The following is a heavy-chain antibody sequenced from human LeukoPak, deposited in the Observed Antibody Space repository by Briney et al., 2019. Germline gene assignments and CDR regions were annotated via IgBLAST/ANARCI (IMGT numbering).Heavy chain of an antibody. CDR2: ISYDGRIK. CDR1: GFTFSKYA. J-gene: IGHJ4*02. V-gene: IGHV3-30*04. D-gene: IGHD5-12*01. Sequence: GRSLRLSCAASGFTFSKYALHWVSQAPGKGLEWVAVISYDGRIKYYADSVKGRFTFSRDNSKSTLYLQMNSLRADDTATYYCASLRGYSAYDLDYWGRGTLVTVSS. CDR3: ASLRGYSAYDLDY.